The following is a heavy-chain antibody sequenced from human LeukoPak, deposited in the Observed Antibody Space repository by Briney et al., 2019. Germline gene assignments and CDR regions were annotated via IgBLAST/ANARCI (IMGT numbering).Heavy chain of an antibody. D-gene: IGHD2-2*01. CDR3: ARGAQIVVVTNWFDP. Sequence: ASVKVSCKASGYTFTSYYMHWVRQAPGQGLEWMGIINPSGGSTSYAQKFQGRVTMTRDTSTSIVYMELSSLRSEDTAVYYCARGAQIVVVTNWFDPWGQGTLVTVSS. CDR2: INPSGGST. J-gene: IGHJ5*02. V-gene: IGHV1-46*03. CDR1: GYTFTSYY.